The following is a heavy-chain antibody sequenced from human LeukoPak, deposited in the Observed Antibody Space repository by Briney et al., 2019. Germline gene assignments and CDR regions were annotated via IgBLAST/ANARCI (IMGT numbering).Heavy chain of an antibody. CDR1: GFTLSDYW. V-gene: IGHV3-7*01. J-gene: IGHJ4*02. CDR3: ARRGGSSSRRSPIDY. Sequence: GGSLRLSCTASGFTLSDYWTTWVRQAPGKGPEWVANIKQDGSQRYYVDSVRGRFTISRDNAKNSLFLQMNGLRAEDTAVYYCARRGGSSSRRSPIDYWGQGTLGSVSS. CDR2: IKQDGSQR. D-gene: IGHD6-6*01.